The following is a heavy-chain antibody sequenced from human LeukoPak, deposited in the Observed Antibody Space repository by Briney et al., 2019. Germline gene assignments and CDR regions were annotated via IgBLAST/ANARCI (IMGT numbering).Heavy chain of an antibody. D-gene: IGHD5-18*01. CDR2: INGGGDTT. J-gene: IGHJ4*02. Sequence: GGSLRLSCAASGFTFVSYAMTWVRQAPGKGLEWVSAINGGGDTTYYADSVKGRFTVSRDKSTNTLFLQMSSLRAEDSAMYYCAKALDTYGYMRFDNSGQGTLVTVSS. CDR1: GFTFVSYA. CDR3: AKALDTYGYMRFDN. V-gene: IGHV3-23*01.